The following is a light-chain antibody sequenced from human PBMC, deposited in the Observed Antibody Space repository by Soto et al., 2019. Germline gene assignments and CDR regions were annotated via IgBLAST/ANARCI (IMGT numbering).Light chain of an antibody. CDR3: CSYAGSSSVV. CDR2: EGS. J-gene: IGLJ2*01. Sequence: QSALTQPASVSGSPGQSITISCTGTSSDVGGYKFVSWYQQHPGTAPKLMIYEGSKRPSGVSNRFSASKTGRTASLTISGLQPEDEADYYCCSYAGSSSVVFGGGTKLTVL. V-gene: IGLV2-23*01. CDR1: SSDVGGYKF.